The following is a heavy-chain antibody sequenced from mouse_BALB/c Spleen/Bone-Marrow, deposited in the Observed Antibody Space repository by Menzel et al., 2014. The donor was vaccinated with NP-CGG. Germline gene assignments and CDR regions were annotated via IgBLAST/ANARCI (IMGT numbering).Heavy chain of an antibody. V-gene: IGHV4-1*02. CDR1: GFDFSRYW. Sequence: EVQGVESGGGLVQPGGSLKLSCAASGFDFSRYWMSWVRQAPGKGLEWIGEINPGSSTLNYTPSLKDKFIISRDNAKNTLYLQMNKVRSEDTALYYCARPVYRYDPPAYWGQGTTLTVSS. CDR2: INPGSSTL. J-gene: IGHJ2*01. CDR3: ARPVYRYDPPAY. D-gene: IGHD2-14*01.